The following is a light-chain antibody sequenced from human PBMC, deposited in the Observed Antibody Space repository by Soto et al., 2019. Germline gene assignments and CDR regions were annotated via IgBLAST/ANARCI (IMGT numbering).Light chain of an antibody. Sequence: IQMTQSPSSLSASVGDRVTITCQASQDISNNLHWYQVKPGKAPKLLIYDASNLETGVPSRFSGSGSGTDFTFTIHSLEPEDVATYYCQQYDELPRTFGQGTKLQVK. CDR3: QQYDELPRT. CDR2: DAS. CDR1: QDISNN. V-gene: IGKV1-33*01. J-gene: IGKJ2*01.